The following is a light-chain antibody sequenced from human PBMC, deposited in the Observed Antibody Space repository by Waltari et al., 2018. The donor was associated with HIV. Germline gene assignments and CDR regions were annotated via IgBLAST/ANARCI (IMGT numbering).Light chain of an antibody. CDR3: SSYAAHSTLV. Sequence: QSALTQPASVSGSPGQSITISCIGASSDVGGYNLVSWYRQRPGEVPKLLIYDDNKRPSGIAIRFSGSKSGRPASLKISWLQPADEADYYCSSYAAHSTLVFGGGTKVSVL. V-gene: IGLV2-23*01. CDR1: SSDVGGYNL. J-gene: IGLJ3*02. CDR2: DDN.